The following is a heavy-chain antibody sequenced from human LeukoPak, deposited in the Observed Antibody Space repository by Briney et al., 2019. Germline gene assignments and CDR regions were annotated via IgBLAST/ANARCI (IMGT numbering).Heavy chain of an antibody. Sequence: GGSLRLSCAASGFTFSSYAMHWVRQAPGKGLEWVAVISYDGSNKYYADSVKGRFTISRDNSKNTLYLQMNSLRAEDTAVYYCARALNRNDYGDYVWADWGQGTLVTVSS. CDR2: ISYDGSNK. CDR1: GFTFSSYA. D-gene: IGHD4-17*01. V-gene: IGHV3-30-3*01. CDR3: ARALNRNDYGDYVWAD. J-gene: IGHJ4*02.